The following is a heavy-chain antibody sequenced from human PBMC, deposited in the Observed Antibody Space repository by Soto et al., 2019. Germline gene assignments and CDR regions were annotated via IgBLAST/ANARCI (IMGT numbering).Heavy chain of an antibody. CDR3: ARRYGSAFDI. V-gene: IGHV4-59*01. CDR1: GGSISSYY. Sequence: SETLSLTCIVSGGSISSYYWSWIRQPPGQGLEWIGYIYYSGSTNYNPSLKSRVTISVDTSKNQFSLKLSSVTAADTAVYYCARRYGSAFDIWGQGTMVTVSS. CDR2: IYYSGST. D-gene: IGHD3-10*01. J-gene: IGHJ3*02.